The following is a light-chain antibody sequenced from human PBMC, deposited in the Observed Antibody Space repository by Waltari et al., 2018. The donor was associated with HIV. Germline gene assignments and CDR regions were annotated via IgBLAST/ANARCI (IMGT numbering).Light chain of an antibody. CDR1: SSDVAGYHI. J-gene: IGLJ1*01. CDR3: SSYTSSSPYA. Sequence: QSALTKPASVSGSPGQSLTITRTGTSSDVAGYHIVSWYQQHPGKAPKLMIYDVSNRPSGVSNRFSGSKSGNTASLTISGLQAEDEADYYCSSYTSSSPYAFGTGTKVTVL. CDR2: DVS. V-gene: IGLV2-14*03.